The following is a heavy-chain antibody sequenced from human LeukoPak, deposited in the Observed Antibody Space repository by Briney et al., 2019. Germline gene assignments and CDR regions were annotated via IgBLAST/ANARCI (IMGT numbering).Heavy chain of an antibody. CDR3: ARDATGLDY. Sequence: GGSLRLSCAASGFTFSDYTMNWVRQAPGKGLEWVSSISSGGTYKYYADSVKGRFTISRDNAQNSLYLQMNSLRAEDSAVYFCARDATGLDYWGQGTLVTVSS. J-gene: IGHJ4*02. CDR1: GFTFSDYT. V-gene: IGHV3-21*01. CDR2: ISSGGTYK. D-gene: IGHD2-15*01.